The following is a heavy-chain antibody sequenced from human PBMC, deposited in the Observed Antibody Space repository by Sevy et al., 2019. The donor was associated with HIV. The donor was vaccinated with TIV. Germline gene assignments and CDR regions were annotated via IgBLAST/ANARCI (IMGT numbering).Heavy chain of an antibody. CDR2: ISGSGGST. J-gene: IGHJ5*02. CDR3: AKTLSIAVAGYNWFDP. CDR1: GFTFSSYA. V-gene: IGHV3-23*01. Sequence: GGSLRLSCAASGFTFSSYAMSWVRQAPGKGLEWVSAISGSGGSTYYADSGKGRFTISRDNSKNTLYLQMNSLRAEDTAVYYCAKTLSIAVAGYNWFDPWGQGTLVTVSS. D-gene: IGHD6-19*01.